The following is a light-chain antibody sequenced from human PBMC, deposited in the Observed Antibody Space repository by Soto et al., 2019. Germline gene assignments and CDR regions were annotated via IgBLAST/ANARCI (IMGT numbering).Light chain of an antibody. Sequence: DIQMTQSPSSLSASVGDRVTITCRASQGIRHYLAWYQQKPGKVPKLLIYEASNLQSGVPARFSGSGSGTDFALKISRVEAEAVGVYSCMQGTHWPITFGQGTRLEI. CDR2: EAS. J-gene: IGKJ5*01. CDR1: QGIRHY. V-gene: IGKV1-27*01. CDR3: MQGTHWPIT.